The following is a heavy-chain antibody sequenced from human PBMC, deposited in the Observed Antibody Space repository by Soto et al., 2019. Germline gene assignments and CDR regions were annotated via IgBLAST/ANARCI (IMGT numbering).Heavy chain of an antibody. Sequence: QVQLQQCGAGLLKPSETLSLTCAVYGVSFSGYYWSWIRQPQGKGLEWIGELNHSGSSNYNPSINSRVNISVHTSTNQCSRKLSSVPAADTAVYYYASKLLYGNSWYGWSWSWCQGTLVSVST. CDR2: LNHSGSS. CDR3: ASKLLYGNSWYGWSWS. D-gene: IGHD6-13*01. J-gene: IGHJ4*02. CDR1: GVSFSGYY. V-gene: IGHV4-34*01.